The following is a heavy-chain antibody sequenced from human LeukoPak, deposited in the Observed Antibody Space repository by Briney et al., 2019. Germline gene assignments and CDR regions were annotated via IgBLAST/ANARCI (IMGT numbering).Heavy chain of an antibody. V-gene: IGHV3-43*01. Sequence: PGGSLRLSCAASGFTFDDYTMHWVRQAPGKGLEWVSLISWDGGSTYYADSVKGRFTISRDNSKNSLYLQMNSLRTEDTALYYCAKNRWTGGLLLYFDYWGQGTLVTVSS. D-gene: IGHD3-22*01. J-gene: IGHJ4*02. CDR3: AKNRWTGGLLLYFDY. CDR1: GFTFDDYT. CDR2: ISWDGGST.